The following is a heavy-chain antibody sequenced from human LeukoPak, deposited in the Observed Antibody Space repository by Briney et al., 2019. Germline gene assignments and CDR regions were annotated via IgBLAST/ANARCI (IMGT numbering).Heavy chain of an antibody. CDR2: VYYSGST. CDR3: ARRPRDIVVVITGYFDY. J-gene: IGHJ4*02. D-gene: IGHD3-22*01. Sequence: PSETLSLTCTVSGGSISSYYWSWIRQPPGKGLEWIGYVYYSGSTNYNPSLKSRVTISVDTSKNQFSLKLSSVTAADTAVYYCARRPRDIVVVITGYFDYWGQGTLVTVSS. CDR1: GGSISSYY. V-gene: IGHV4-59*12.